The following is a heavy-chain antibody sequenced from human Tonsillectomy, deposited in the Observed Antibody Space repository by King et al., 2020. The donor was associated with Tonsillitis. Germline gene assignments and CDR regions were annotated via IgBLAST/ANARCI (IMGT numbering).Heavy chain of an antibody. J-gene: IGHJ4*02. CDR1: GGSFSRYF. CDR2: IIPILHIT. CDR3: ARDPSIAAPYYFDY. V-gene: IGHV1-69*04. Sequence: QVQLVQSGAEVKKPGSSVKVSCKASGGSFSRYFISWVRQAPGQGLEWMGRIIPILHITNYAQKFQGRVTITADKSTSTAYMELSSLRSEDTAVYYCARDPSIAAPYYFDYWGQGTLVTVSS. D-gene: IGHD6-6*01.